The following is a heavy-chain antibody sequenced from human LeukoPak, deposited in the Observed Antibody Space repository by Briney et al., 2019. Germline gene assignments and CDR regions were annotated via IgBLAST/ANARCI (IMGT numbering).Heavy chain of an antibody. D-gene: IGHD3-16*02. CDR2: ISYDGSNK. J-gene: IGHJ4*02. Sequence: RGSLRLSCEASGFIFSSYAMHWVRQAPGKGLEWVAVISYDGSNKYYADSVKGRFTISRDNSKNTLYLQMNSLRAEDTAVYYCARGPVRVPTYYDYVWGSYPDYRGQGTLVTVSS. V-gene: IGHV3-30*04. CDR1: GFIFSSYA. CDR3: ARGPVRVPTYYDYVWGSYPDY.